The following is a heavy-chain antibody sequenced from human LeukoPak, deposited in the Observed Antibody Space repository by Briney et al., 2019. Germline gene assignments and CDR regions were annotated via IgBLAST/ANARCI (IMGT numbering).Heavy chain of an antibody. Sequence: ASVKVSCKASGYTFTSYDINWVRQATGQGLEWMGWMNPNSGNTGYAQKFQGRVTMTRNTSISTAYMELSSLRSEDTAVNYCARGSGIAADMDVWGKGTTVTVSS. CDR2: MNPNSGNT. D-gene: IGHD6-13*01. CDR3: ARGSGIAADMDV. J-gene: IGHJ6*03. CDR1: GYTFTSYD. V-gene: IGHV1-8*01.